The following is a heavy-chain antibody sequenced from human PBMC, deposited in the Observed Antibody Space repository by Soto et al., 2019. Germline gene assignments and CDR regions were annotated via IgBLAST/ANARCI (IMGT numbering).Heavy chain of an antibody. D-gene: IGHD3-9*01. J-gene: IGHJ3*02. CDR1: GFTFSNYG. CDR3: AKDLLTSLLVYAFDI. Sequence: GGSLRLSCAASGFTFSNYGMHWVRQAPGKGLEWVAVISYDGSNIYYADSVKGRFTISRDNSKNKLYLQMNSLRAEDTSVYYCAKDLLTSLLVYAFDIWGQGTMVTVSS. V-gene: IGHV3-30*18. CDR2: ISYDGSNI.